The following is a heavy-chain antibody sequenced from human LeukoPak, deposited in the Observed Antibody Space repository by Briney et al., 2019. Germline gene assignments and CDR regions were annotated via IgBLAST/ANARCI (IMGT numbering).Heavy chain of an antibody. CDR3: ARAPRGESDAASGFYGMDV. CDR1: GGSISTYY. V-gene: IGHV4-59*01. J-gene: IGHJ6*02. D-gene: IGHD3-22*01. Sequence: SETLSLTCSVSGGSISTYYWTWIRQTPGKGLEWIGYSHYSGSTNYNPSLKSRVTISVDTSKNQFSLRLNSVTAADTAIYYCARAPRGESDAASGFYGMDVWGQRTTVTVSS. CDR2: SHYSGST.